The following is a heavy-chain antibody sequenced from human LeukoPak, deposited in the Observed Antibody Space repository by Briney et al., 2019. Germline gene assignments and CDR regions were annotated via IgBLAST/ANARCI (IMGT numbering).Heavy chain of an antibody. V-gene: IGHV3-48*03. CDR1: GFTFSSYE. J-gene: IGHJ4*02. Sequence: GGSLRLSCAASGFTFSSYEMNWVRQAPGKGLEWVSYISSSGSTIYYADSVKGRFTISRDNAKNSLCLQMNSLRAEDTAVYYCARAVDYYDSYYFDYWGQGTWSPSPQ. CDR3: ARAVDYYDSYYFDY. CDR2: ISSSGSTI. D-gene: IGHD3-22*01.